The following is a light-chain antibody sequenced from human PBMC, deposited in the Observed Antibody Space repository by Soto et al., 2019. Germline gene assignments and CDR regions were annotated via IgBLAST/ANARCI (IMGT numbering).Light chain of an antibody. V-gene: IGLV2-23*01. CDR1: SSDVGRYNL. CDR3: CSYAGSSTHVV. Sequence: QSALTQPASVSGSPGQSITISCTGTSSDVGRYNLVSWYQQHPGKAPKLMIYEGSKRPSGVSNRFSGSKSGNTASLTISGLQAEDEADYYCCSYAGSSTHVVFGGGTKLTGL. CDR2: EGS. J-gene: IGLJ2*01.